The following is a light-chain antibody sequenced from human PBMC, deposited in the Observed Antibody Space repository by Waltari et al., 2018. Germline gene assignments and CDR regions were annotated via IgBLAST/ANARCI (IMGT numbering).Light chain of an antibody. CDR3: SSYTSSSTYV. Sequence: QSALTQPASVSGSPGQSITISCTGTSSDVGGYNYVSWYQQHPGKAPKLMIYEVSNRPSGVSKRFSGSKSGNTACLTISGLQAEDEADYYCSSYTSSSTYVFGTGTKVTVL. J-gene: IGLJ1*01. V-gene: IGLV2-14*01. CDR2: EVS. CDR1: SSDVGGYNY.